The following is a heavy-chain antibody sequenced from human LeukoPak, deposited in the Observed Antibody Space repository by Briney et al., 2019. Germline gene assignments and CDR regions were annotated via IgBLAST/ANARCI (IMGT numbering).Heavy chain of an antibody. CDR2: IYTTGYS. Sequence: SETLSLPCNVYGGSISGYDWSWVRQPAGKGLEWIGRIYTTGYSNYNPSLQSRVTMSVDTPKNQFSLRLTSVTAADTAVYYCARDRRYFDSSGFYSWFDPWGQGTLVTVSS. J-gene: IGHJ5*02. D-gene: IGHD3-22*01. CDR3: ARDRRYFDSSGFYSWFDP. CDR1: GGSISGYD. V-gene: IGHV4-4*07.